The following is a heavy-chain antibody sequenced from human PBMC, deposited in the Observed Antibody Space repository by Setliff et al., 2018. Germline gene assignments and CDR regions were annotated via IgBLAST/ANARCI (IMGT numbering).Heavy chain of an antibody. J-gene: IGHJ4*02. CDR3: AREGVVPAAMWY. V-gene: IGHV4-61*09. CDR2: IYTSGST. D-gene: IGHD2-2*01. CDR1: GGSISSGSYY. Sequence: PSETLSLTCTVSGGSISSGSYYWSWIRQPAGKGLEWIGHIYTSGSTNYNPSLKSRVTISVDTSKNQFSLKLSSVTAADTAVYYCAREGVVPAAMWYWGQGTLVTVSS.